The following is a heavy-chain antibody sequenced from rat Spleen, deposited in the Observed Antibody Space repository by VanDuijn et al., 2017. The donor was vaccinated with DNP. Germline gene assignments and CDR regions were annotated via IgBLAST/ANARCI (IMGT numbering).Heavy chain of an antibody. Sequence: EVQLVESGGGLVQPGRSLKLSCAASGFTFSDYNMAWVRQAPTKGLEWVASISTSGEYTHYRDSVKGRFTISRDNTKDTQYLQMDSLRPEDTATYYCTTGVYGGYEDWFANWGQGTLVTVSS. V-gene: IGHV5S13*01. J-gene: IGHJ3*01. D-gene: IGHD1-11*01. CDR3: TTGVYGGYEDWFAN. CDR2: ISTSGEYT. CDR1: GFTFSDYN.